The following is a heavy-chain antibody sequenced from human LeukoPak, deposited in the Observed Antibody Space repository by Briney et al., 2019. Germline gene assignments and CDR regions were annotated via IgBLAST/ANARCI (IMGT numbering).Heavy chain of an antibody. CDR3: ARTAARRFDY. D-gene: IGHD6-6*01. CDR1: GYTFPSYF. J-gene: IGHJ4*02. V-gene: IGHV1-46*01. Sequence: ASVTVSCKASGYTFPSYFMHWVRQAPEQGLEWMGIINPTGGSTTYAQKFQGRVTMTRDTSTSTVYMELSSLRSDDTAVYYCARTAARRFDYWGQGTLVTVSS. CDR2: INPTGGST.